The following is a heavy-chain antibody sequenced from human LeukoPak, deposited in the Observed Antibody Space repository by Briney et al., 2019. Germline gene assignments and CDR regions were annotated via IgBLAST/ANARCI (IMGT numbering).Heavy chain of an antibody. Sequence: GGSLRLSCAASGFTFSSYYINWVRQAPGKGLEWVSSTGGGGSYIYYADSVKGRFTISRDNAKNSLHLQMNSLRDEDTAVYYCAREMGYDNSGLDYWGQGTLVTVSS. CDR2: TGGGGSYI. D-gene: IGHD3-22*01. V-gene: IGHV3-21*06. CDR3: AREMGYDNSGLDY. J-gene: IGHJ4*02. CDR1: GFTFSSYY.